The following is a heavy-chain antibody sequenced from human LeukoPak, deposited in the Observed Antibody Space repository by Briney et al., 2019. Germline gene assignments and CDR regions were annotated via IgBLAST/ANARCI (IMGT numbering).Heavy chain of an antibody. D-gene: IGHD2-21*02. J-gene: IGHJ4*02. CDR3: AKDVSPYCGGDCYSDYFDY. CDR2: ISGSGGST. CDR1: GFTFSSYA. Sequence: GGSLRLSCAASGFTFSSYAMSWVRQAPGKGLEWVSAISGSGGSTYYADSVKGRFTISRDNSKNTLYLQMNSLRAEDTAVYYCAKDVSPYCGGDCYSDYFDYWGQGTLVTVSS. V-gene: IGHV3-23*01.